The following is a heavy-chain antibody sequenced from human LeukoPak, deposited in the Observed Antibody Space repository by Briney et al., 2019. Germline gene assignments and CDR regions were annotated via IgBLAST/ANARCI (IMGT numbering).Heavy chain of an antibody. CDR2: IKRDGSQK. V-gene: IGHV3-7*01. D-gene: IGHD1-1*01. CDR3: ARLGLEVGGPNWFDP. CDR1: GFSFSSNW. J-gene: IGHJ5*02. Sequence: PGGSLRLSCAAPGFSFSSNWMGWVRQAPGKGLEWVAHIKRDGSQKYYLDSVKGRFTISRDNAKNSLYLQMNSLRVEDTAVYYSARLGLEVGGPNWFDPWGQGTLVAVSS.